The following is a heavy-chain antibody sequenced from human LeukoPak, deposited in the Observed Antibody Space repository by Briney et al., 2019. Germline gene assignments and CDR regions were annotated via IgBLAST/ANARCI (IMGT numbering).Heavy chain of an antibody. V-gene: IGHV3-30*02. CDR1: GFTFSSFD. Sequence: GGSLRLSCAPSGFTFSSFDMHWVRQPPDKGLEWVAFIKFDGSQKYYADSVRGRFTVSRYNSRNMLYLQLDSLRDDDTAVYFCGRRLPDSGSYSPDYWGQGTLVTVSS. J-gene: IGHJ4*02. CDR2: IKFDGSQK. D-gene: IGHD3-10*01. CDR3: GRRLPDSGSYSPDY.